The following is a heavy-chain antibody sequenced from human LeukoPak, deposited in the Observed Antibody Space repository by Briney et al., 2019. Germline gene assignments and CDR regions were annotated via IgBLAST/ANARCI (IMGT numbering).Heavy chain of an antibody. CDR2: IDPNSGGT. CDR1: GYTFTAHF. D-gene: IGHD6-13*01. CDR3: ARNWPGRGQQLVPINWFDP. Sequence: ASVKVSCKASGYTFTAHFIHWVRQAPGQGLEWMGWIDPNSGGTNCAQKFQGRVAMTRDTSISAVYMELSSLRSDDTAVYFCARNWPGRGQQLVPINWFDPWGQGTLVTVSS. J-gene: IGHJ5*02. V-gene: IGHV1-2*02.